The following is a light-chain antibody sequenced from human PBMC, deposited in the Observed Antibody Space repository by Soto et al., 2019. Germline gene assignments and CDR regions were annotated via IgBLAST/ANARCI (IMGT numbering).Light chain of an antibody. Sequence: IVMTQSPDSLAVSLGERATINCRSSQSVFQSFHRKNLIAWYQQKPGQPPKLLFYWASARESGVPDRFSVSESGTDFTLSIGSLQAEDVAVYYCQQYYSTPRTFGQGTKVEIK. CDR3: QQYYSTPRT. CDR2: WAS. V-gene: IGKV4-1*01. J-gene: IGKJ1*01. CDR1: QSVFQSFHRKNL.